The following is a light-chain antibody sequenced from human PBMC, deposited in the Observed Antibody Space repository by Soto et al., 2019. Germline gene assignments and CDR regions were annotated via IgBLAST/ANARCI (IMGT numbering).Light chain of an antibody. CDR1: SSNIGSNY. Sequence: QSVLTQPPSASGTPGQRVTISCSGSSSNIGSNYVYWYQQLQGTAPKLLIYRNNQRPSGVPDRFSGSKSGTSASLAISGLRSEDEADDYCAAWDDSLSVVFGGGTKLTVL. CDR3: AAWDDSLSVV. V-gene: IGLV1-47*01. CDR2: RNN. J-gene: IGLJ2*01.